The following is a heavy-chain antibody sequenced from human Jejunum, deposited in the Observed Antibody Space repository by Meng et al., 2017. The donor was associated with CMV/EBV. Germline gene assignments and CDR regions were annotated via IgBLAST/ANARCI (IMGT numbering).Heavy chain of an antibody. CDR2: ISSSGTTT. J-gene: IGHJ4*01. CDR3: ARSGFTNTFDF. V-gene: IGHV3-11*04. CDR1: GFSFSDYY. Sequence: SCAASGFSFSDYYMNWGRQAPGTGLEWISYISSSGTTTFYADSVKGRFTISRDNAKNSVFLQMDSLRAEDTATYFCARSGFTNTFDFWGHGTLVTVSS. D-gene: IGHD1-26*01.